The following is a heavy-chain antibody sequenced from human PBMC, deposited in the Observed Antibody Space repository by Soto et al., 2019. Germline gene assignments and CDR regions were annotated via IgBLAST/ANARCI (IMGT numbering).Heavy chain of an antibody. CDR1: GFTFGSYG. Sequence: SLRLSCAASGFTFGSYGMHWVRQAPGTGLEWVAVLSYDGGNKYYIDSVKGRFTISRDNSKNTLYLQMDSLKAEDTAVYYCSKARSGDLYDAFDIWGQGTVVTVSS. CDR2: LSYDGGNK. CDR3: SKARSGDLYDAFDI. D-gene: IGHD4-17*01. J-gene: IGHJ3*02. V-gene: IGHV3-30*18.